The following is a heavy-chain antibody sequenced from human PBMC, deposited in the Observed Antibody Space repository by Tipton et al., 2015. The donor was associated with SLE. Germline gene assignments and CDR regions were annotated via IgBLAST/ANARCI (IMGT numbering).Heavy chain of an antibody. V-gene: IGHV3-48*03. CDR2: ISNSGNTI. CDR1: GFTFSSYE. CDR3: AKGVVVAGFGMDV. Sequence: SLRLSCAASGFTFSSYEMNWVRQAPGKGLEWVSYISNSGNTIYYADSVKGRFTISRDNAKNSLYLQMSSLRAEDTAVYYCAKGVVVAGFGMDVWGLGTTVTVSS. D-gene: IGHD2-15*01. J-gene: IGHJ6*02.